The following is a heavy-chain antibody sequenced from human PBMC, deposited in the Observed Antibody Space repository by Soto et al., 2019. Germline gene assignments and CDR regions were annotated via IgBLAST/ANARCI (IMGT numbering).Heavy chain of an antibody. CDR3: ARESIAARPRANY. J-gene: IGHJ4*02. CDR2: VIPIFGTA. V-gene: IGHV1-69*13. D-gene: IGHD6-6*01. Sequence: ASVKVSCKASGGTFSSYAISWVRQAPGQGLEWMGGVIPIFGTANYAQKFQGRVTITADESTSTAYMELSSLRSEDTAVYYCARESIAARPRANYWGQGTLVTVSS. CDR1: GGTFSSYA.